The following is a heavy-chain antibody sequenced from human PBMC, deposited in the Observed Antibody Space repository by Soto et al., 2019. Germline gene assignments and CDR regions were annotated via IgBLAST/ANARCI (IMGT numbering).Heavy chain of an antibody. Sequence: GGSLRLSCAASGFTFSSYAMSWVRQAPGKGLEWVSAISGSGGSTYYADSVKGRFTISRDNSKNTLYLQMNSLRAEDTAVYYYAKLSLYIWGSYRYYFDYWGQGTLVTVSS. CDR1: GFTFSSYA. CDR2: ISGSGGST. J-gene: IGHJ4*02. D-gene: IGHD3-16*02. CDR3: AKLSLYIWGSYRYYFDY. V-gene: IGHV3-23*01.